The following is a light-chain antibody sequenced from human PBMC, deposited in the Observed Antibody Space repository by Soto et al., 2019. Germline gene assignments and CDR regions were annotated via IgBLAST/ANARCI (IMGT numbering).Light chain of an antibody. CDR1: QSVNSNY. Sequence: EIVLTQSPGTLSLSPGERATLSCRASQSVNSNYLAWYQQKPGQAPRLLIYGASSRATGIPDRFSGSGSGTDFTLTISRLEPEDFAVYYCQQYGSSPLFTFGPGTKLDIK. CDR3: QQYGSSPLFT. J-gene: IGKJ3*01. V-gene: IGKV3-20*01. CDR2: GAS.